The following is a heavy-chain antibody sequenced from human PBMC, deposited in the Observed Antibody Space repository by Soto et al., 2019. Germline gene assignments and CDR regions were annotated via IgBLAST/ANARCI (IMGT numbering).Heavy chain of an antibody. J-gene: IGHJ6*02. CDR1: GYTFTTYD. CDR2: ISTYNGNT. CDR3: ARDPYHVLMVNAPNLYGMDV. Sequence: QVQLVQSGAEVKKPGASVKVSCKASGYTFTTYDISWVRQAPGQGLEWMGRISTYNGNTNYPQSLQGRLTMTTATPTTTADMELSSLRSDDTAVYYCARDPYHVLMVNAPNLYGMDVWGQGTTVTVSS. D-gene: IGHD2-8*01. V-gene: IGHV1-18*01.